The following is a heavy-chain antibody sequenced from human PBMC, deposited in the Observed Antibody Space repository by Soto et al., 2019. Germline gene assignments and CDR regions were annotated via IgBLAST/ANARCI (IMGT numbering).Heavy chain of an antibody. D-gene: IGHD3-22*01. CDR1: GFTFSSYE. CDR3: AIAPWYYYDSSVYYDYYYYYGMDV. J-gene: IGHJ6*02. V-gene: IGHV3-48*03. CDR2: ISSSGSTI. Sequence: EVQLVESGGGLVQPGGSLRLSCAASGFTFSSYEMNWVRQAPGKGLECVSYISSSGSTIYYADSVKGRFTISRDNAKNSLYLQMNSLRAEDTAVYYCAIAPWYYYDSSVYYDYYYYYGMDVWGQGTTVTVSS.